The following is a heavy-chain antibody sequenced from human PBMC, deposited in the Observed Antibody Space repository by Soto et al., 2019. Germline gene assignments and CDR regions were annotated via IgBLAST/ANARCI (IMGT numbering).Heavy chain of an antibody. CDR3: AKDPVYYYYGMDV. V-gene: IGHV3-23*01. CDR2: ISGSGGST. Sequence: EVQLLESGGGLVQPGGSLRLSCAASGFTFSSDAMSWVRQAPGKGLEWVSAISGSGGSTYYADSVKGRFTISRDNSTNTLYLQMNSLTAEDTAVYYWAKDPVYYYYGMDVWGQGTTVTVSS. CDR1: GFTFSSDA. J-gene: IGHJ6*02.